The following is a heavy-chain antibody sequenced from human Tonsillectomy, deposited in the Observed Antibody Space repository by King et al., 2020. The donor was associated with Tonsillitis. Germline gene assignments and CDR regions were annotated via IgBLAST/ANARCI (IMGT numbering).Heavy chain of an antibody. J-gene: IGHJ4*02. D-gene: IGHD2-15*01. V-gene: IGHV3-30-3*01. CDR3: AREDSSFDY. CDR1: GFTLSSYA. CDR2: LSYAGSNNGSSK. Sequence: VQLVDSGGGVVQPGTSLRLSCAASGFTLSSYAMHWVRQAPGKGLEWVATLSYAGSNNGSSKYYAESVKGRFTISRDISNNTLYLQMNSLRAEDTAVYYCAREDSSFDYWGQGTLVTVSS.